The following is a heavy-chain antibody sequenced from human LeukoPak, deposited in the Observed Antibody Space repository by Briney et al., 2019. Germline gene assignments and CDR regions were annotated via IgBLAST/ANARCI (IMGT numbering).Heavy chain of an antibody. CDR3: ASYSGSYSLYFDC. J-gene: IGHJ4*02. D-gene: IGHD1-26*01. CDR1: GGTFSSYA. CDR2: IIPILGIA. Sequence: SVKVSCKASGGTFSSYAISWVRQAPGQGLEWMGRIIPILGIANYAQKFQGRVTITADKSTSTAYMELSSLRSEDTAVYYCASYSGSYSLYFDCWGQGTLVTVSS. V-gene: IGHV1-69*04.